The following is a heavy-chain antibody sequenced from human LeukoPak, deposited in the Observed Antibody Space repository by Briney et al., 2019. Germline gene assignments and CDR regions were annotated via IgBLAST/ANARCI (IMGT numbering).Heavy chain of an antibody. Sequence: SETLSLTCTVSGGSISSYYWSWIRQPPGKGLEWIGYIYYSGSTNYNPSLKSRVTISVDTSKNQFSLKLSSVPAADTAVYYCARLGSGWYSIFDYWGQGTLVTVSS. V-gene: IGHV4-59*08. D-gene: IGHD6-19*01. CDR1: GGSISSYY. CDR3: ARLGSGWYSIFDY. CDR2: IYYSGST. J-gene: IGHJ4*02.